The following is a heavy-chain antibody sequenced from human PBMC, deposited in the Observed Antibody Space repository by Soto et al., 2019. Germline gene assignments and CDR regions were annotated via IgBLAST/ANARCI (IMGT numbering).Heavy chain of an antibody. Sequence: QEQLVQSGAEVKKPGASVKVSCKASGYTFTNYETIWVRQATGQGLEWGGWINPNSGDTVYAGKFRGRLTSPRDTSISPAYMALLSLRYEYTAVYYSARGRGGHCSGSKCYRCLDPWAQVTLVTLSS. CDR3: ARGRGGHCSGSKCYRCLDP. D-gene: IGHD2-15*01. CDR1: GYTFTNYE. J-gene: IGHJ5*02. CDR2: INPNSGDT. V-gene: IGHV1-8*01.